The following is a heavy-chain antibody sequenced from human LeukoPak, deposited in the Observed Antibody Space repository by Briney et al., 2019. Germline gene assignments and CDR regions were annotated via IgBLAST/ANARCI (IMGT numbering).Heavy chain of an antibody. V-gene: IGHV3-23*01. D-gene: IGHD5-12*01. J-gene: IGHJ4*02. CDR2: ISGSGGST. CDR3: AKGLRGYSGYDYDY. Sequence: PGGSLRLPWEASGFPFSSYPMSGVRQAPGKGLEWVSAISGSGGSTYYADSVKGRFTISRDNSKNTLYLQMNSLRAEDTAVYYCAKGLRGYSGYDYDYWGQGTLVTVSS. CDR1: GFPFSSYP.